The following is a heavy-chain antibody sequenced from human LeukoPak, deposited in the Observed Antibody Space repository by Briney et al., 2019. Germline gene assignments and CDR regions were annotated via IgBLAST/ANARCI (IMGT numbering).Heavy chain of an antibody. D-gene: IGHD3-10*01. J-gene: IGHJ4*02. V-gene: IGHV5-51*01. CDR2: VNPDDSDT. CDR1: GYSFTSHW. CDR3: ARLRWPRGGRSSFDY. Sequence: GESLQISSKGSGYSFTSHWIGWVRQMPGKGLEWMGIVNPDDSDTIYSPSFQGQVAISADESITTAYLQWSSLKASDTAMYYCARLRWPRGGRSSFDYWGQGALVTVSS.